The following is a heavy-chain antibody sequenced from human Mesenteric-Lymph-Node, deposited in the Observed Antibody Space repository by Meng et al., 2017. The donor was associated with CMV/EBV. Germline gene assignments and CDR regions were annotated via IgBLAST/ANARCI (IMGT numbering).Heavy chain of an antibody. CDR1: GFTFSSYA. Sequence: GGSLRLSCAASGFTFSSYAMSWVRQAPGKGLEWVSVIYSGGSSTYYADSVKGRFTISRDNSKNTLYLQMNSLRAEDTAVYYCASTRLEYSSSSFDYWGQGTLVTVSS. CDR3: ASTRLEYSSSSFDY. V-gene: IGHV3-23*03. J-gene: IGHJ4*02. D-gene: IGHD6-6*01. CDR2: IYSGGSST.